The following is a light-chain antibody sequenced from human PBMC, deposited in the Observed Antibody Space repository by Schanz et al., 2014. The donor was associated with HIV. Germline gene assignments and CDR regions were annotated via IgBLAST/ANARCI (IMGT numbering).Light chain of an antibody. Sequence: QSVLTQPPSVSGAPGQRVTISCTGTSSNIGAGYEVHWYQQLPGTAPKLLIYSDNSRPSGVPDRFSGSKSGTSASLAITGLQAEDEADYYCNSFTTSNTCVFGGGTKLTVL. V-gene: IGLV1-40*01. J-gene: IGLJ3*02. CDR1: SSNIGAGYE. CDR2: SDN. CDR3: NSFTTSNTCV.